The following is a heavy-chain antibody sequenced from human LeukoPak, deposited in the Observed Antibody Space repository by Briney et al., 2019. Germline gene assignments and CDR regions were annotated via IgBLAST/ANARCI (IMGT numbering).Heavy chain of an antibody. J-gene: IGHJ5*02. CDR2: IYPGDSDT. V-gene: IGHV5-51*01. D-gene: IGHD2-2*01. Sequence: GESLKISCKGSGYSFTSYWIGWVRQMPGKGLEWMGIIYPGDSDTRYSPSFQGQVTISADKSISTAYLQWSSLKASDTAMYYRARVYCSSTSCPMGFDPWGQGTLVTVSS. CDR1: GYSFTSYW. CDR3: ARVYCSSTSCPMGFDP.